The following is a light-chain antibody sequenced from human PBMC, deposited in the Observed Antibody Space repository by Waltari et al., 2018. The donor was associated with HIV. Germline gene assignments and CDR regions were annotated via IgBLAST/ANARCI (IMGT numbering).Light chain of an antibody. J-gene: IGLJ3*02. CDR1: SSYIGRKT. CDR3: AAWDDSLNVWV. V-gene: IGLV1-44*01. CDR2: DKD. Sequence: QSVLTQPPSASGTPGQMVTISCSGGSSYIGRKTVDWYQQLPGTAPKLLIYDKDPRPSRILVRFAGVKSGTSASLAISGRQSEDEADYYCAAWDDSLNVWVFGGGTKLTVL.